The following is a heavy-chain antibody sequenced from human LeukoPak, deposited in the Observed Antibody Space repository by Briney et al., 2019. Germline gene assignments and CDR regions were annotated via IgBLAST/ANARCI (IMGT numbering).Heavy chain of an antibody. CDR1: GFTFSSYA. V-gene: IGHV3-7*01. CDR2: IKQDGSEK. Sequence: GGSLRLSCAASGFTFSSYAMSWVRQAPGKGLEWVANIKQDGSEKYYVDSVKGRFTISRDNAKNSLYLQMNSLRAEDTAVYYCASSAAGTYTIAYWGQGTLVTVSS. CDR3: ASSAAGTYTIAY. D-gene: IGHD6-13*01. J-gene: IGHJ4*02.